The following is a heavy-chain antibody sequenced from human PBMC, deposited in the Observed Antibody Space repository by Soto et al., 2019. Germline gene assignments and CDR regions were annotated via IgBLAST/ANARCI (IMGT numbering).Heavy chain of an antibody. D-gene: IGHD3-10*01. V-gene: IGHV1-18*01. J-gene: IGHJ4*02. CDR3: ATSYGSGSRPFDY. CDR2: ISAYNGNT. CDR1: GYTFTSYG. Sequence: ASVKVSCKASGYTFTSYGISWVRQAPGQGLEWMGWISAYNGNTNYAQKLQGRVTIIADKSTSTAYMQLSSLRSEDTAIYYCATSYGSGSRPFDYWGQGTLVTVSS.